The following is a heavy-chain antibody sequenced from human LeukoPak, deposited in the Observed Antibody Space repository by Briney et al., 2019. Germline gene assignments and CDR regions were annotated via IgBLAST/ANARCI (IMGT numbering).Heavy chain of an antibody. D-gene: IGHD3-3*01. CDR1: GGSISSRNDY. V-gene: IGHV4-39*07. CDR2: VDNSGNT. CDR3: ARSNNFWSGYLDI. Sequence: SETLSLTCTVAGGSISSRNDYWGWIRQTPGKGLEWIVNVDNSGNTFYNPSLKSRVSISVDTSKNQVSLRLTSVTAADTAVYFCARSNNFWSGYLDIWGRGTLVTVSS. J-gene: IGHJ4*02.